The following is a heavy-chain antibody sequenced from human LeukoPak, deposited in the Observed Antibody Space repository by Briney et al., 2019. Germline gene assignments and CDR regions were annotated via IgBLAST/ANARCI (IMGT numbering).Heavy chain of an antibody. D-gene: IGHD3-3*01. V-gene: IGHV3-30*03. CDR1: GFTFSSYG. CDR2: ISYDGSNK. J-gene: IGHJ5*02. Sequence: GGSLRLSCAASGFTFSSYGMHWVRQAPGKGLEWVAVISYDGSNKYYADSVKGRFTISRDNSKNTLYLQMNSLRAEDTAVYYCARHGRITIFGVVILGAEDNWFDPWGQGTLVTVSS. CDR3: ARHGRITIFGVVILGAEDNWFDP.